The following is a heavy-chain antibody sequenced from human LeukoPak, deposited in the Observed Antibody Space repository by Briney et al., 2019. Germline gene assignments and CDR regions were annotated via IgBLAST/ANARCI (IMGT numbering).Heavy chain of an antibody. CDR1: GDSISNYY. J-gene: IGHJ5*02. CDR2: VYYSGST. Sequence: PSETLSLTCTVSGDSISNYYWNWIRQPPGKGLEWIGYVYYSGSTNYNPSLKSRVTISVDTSKNQVSLKLKSVTAADTAVYYCARDGYCSGGSCSGEFDPWGQGILVTVSS. D-gene: IGHD2-15*01. CDR3: ARDGYCSGGSCSGEFDP. V-gene: IGHV4-59*01.